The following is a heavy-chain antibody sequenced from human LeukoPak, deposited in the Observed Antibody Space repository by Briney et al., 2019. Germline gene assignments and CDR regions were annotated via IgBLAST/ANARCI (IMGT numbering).Heavy chain of an antibody. Sequence: GGSLRLSCAASGFTVSSNYMSWVRQAPGKGQEWVSVIYSGGSTYYADSVKGRFTISRDNSKNTLYLQMNSLRAEDTAVYYCARERYYYGSGSYPPPRYFDYWGQGTLVTVSS. CDR1: GFTVSSNY. J-gene: IGHJ4*02. V-gene: IGHV3-53*01. CDR3: ARERYYYGSGSYPPPRYFDY. D-gene: IGHD3-10*01. CDR2: IYSGGST.